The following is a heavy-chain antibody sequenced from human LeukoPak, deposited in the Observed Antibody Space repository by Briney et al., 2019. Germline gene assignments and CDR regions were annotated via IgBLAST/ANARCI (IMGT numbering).Heavy chain of an antibody. J-gene: IGHJ5*02. V-gene: IGHV4-39*01. CDR3: ARRDYAAWFDP. CDR1: GDSITSGAFY. Sequence: SETLSPTCNVSGDSITSGAFYWAWIRQSPGKGLEWIGNVYYSGSTQYNPSLRGRVSISMDKTKNQFSLNLNSVSATDTAIYYCARRDYAAWFDPWGQGTLVTVSS. D-gene: IGHD4/OR15-4a*01. CDR2: VYYSGST.